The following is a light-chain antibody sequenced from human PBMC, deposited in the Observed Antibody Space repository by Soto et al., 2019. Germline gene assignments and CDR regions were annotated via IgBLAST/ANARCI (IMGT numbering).Light chain of an antibody. J-gene: IGKJ4*01. Sequence: DIVLTQSPATLSLSPGQRATLSCRASQSVSSYLAWYHQKPGQAPRLLIYDASIRATGIPARFSGSGSGTAFSPTISSLEPEDFSVYYCQQRSIWPPLTFGGGTKVEIK. CDR3: QQRSIWPPLT. CDR2: DAS. V-gene: IGKV3-11*01. CDR1: QSVSSY.